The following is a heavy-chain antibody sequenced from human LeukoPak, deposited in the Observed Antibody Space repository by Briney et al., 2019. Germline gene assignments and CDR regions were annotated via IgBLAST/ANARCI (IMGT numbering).Heavy chain of an antibody. J-gene: IGHJ4*02. Sequence: PSETLSLTCAVYGGSFSGYYWSWIRQPPGKGLEWIGEINHSGSTNYNPSLKSRVTISVDTSKNQFSLKLSSVTAADTAVYYCAPDLTYYYDSSGYSPQGNWGQGTLVTVSS. CDR3: APDLTYYYDSSGYSPQGN. CDR2: INHSGST. D-gene: IGHD3-22*01. V-gene: IGHV4-34*01. CDR1: GGSFSGYY.